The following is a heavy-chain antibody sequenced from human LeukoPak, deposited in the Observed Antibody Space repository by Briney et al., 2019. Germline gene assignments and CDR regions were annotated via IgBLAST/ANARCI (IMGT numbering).Heavy chain of an antibody. CDR2: ISSSSSYI. D-gene: IGHD2-2*01. CDR1: GFTFSSYS. Sequence: GXXLXLSCVASGFTFSSYSMNWVRQAPGKGLEWVSSISSSSSYIYYADSVKGRFTISRDNAKNSLYLQMNSLRAEDTAVYYCARGDRDLYCSGTSCYPVLGGQGTLVTVSS. CDR3: ARGDRDLYCSGTSCYPVL. J-gene: IGHJ4*02. V-gene: IGHV3-21*01.